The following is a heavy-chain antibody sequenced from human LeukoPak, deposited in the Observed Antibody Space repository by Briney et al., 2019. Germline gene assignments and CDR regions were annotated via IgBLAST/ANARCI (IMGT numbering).Heavy chain of an antibody. V-gene: IGHV3-11*01. CDR1: GFTFSDYY. CDR3: AKDISGYDSSGYFPH. D-gene: IGHD3-22*01. CDR2: ISSSGSTI. J-gene: IGHJ4*02. Sequence: GGSLRLSCAASGFTFSDYYMSWIRQAPGKGLEWVSYISSSGSTIYYADSVKGRFTISRDNAKNSLYLQMNSLRAEDTALYYCAKDISGYDSSGYFPHWGQGTLVTVSS.